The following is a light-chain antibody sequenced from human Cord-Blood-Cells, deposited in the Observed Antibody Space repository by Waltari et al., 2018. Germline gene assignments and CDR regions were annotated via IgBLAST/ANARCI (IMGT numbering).Light chain of an antibody. CDR3: AAWDDSLNALV. J-gene: IGLJ2*01. Sequence: QSVLTQPPSASWTPGQRVTISCSGSSSHIGSNTVNWYQQLPGTAPKLLIYSNNQRPSGVPDRFSGSKSGTSASLAISGLQSEDEADYYCAAWDDSLNALVFGGGTKLTVL. V-gene: IGLV1-44*01. CDR1: SSHIGSNT. CDR2: SNN.